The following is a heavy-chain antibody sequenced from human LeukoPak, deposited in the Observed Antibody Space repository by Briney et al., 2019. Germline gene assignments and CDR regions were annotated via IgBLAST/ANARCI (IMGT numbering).Heavy chain of an antibody. D-gene: IGHD5-18*01. V-gene: IGHV4-4*02. CDR2: IYHSGST. Sequence: TLSLTXXVSXXSXSSSNWWSWVRRPPGKGLEWIGEIYHSGSTNYNPSLKSRVTISVDKSKNQFSLKLSSVTAADTAVYYCASHPGYSYQKYYFDYWGQGTLVTVSS. CDR1: XXSXSSSNW. CDR3: ASHPGYSYQKYYFDY. J-gene: IGHJ4*02.